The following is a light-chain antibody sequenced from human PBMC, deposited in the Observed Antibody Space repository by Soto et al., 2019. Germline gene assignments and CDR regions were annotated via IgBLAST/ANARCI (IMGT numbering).Light chain of an antibody. V-gene: IGKV3-20*01. CDR2: GAS. CDR1: QSVSSSY. CDR3: QQYGSSPVT. J-gene: IGKJ2*01. Sequence: EIVLTQSPGTLSLSQGERATLSCRASQSVSSSYLGWYQQKPGQAPRLLIYGASSRATGIPDRFSGSGSGTDFTLTSSRLEPEDFAVYYCQQYGSSPVTFGQGTKLEIK.